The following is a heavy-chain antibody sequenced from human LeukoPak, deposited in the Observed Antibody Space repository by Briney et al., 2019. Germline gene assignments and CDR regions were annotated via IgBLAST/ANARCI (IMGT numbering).Heavy chain of an antibody. CDR1: GYSLTNHF. Sequence: PLETLSLTCGVYGYSLTNHFWIWLRQPPGKGLEWIGEILHNGATNYNPSLKSRVTISVDPSKNQFFLKLSSVTAADTAVYYCARGPAAIHPWGQGTLVTVSS. CDR3: ARGPAAIHP. D-gene: IGHD2-2*01. V-gene: IGHV4-34*12. J-gene: IGHJ5*02. CDR2: ILHNGAT.